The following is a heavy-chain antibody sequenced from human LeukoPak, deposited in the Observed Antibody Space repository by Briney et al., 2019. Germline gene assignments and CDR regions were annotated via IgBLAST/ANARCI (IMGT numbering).Heavy chain of an antibody. CDR3: AVRGVGLRYFDWLLDY. Sequence: PSETLSLTCAVYGGSFSGYYWSWIRQPPGKGLEWIGEINHSGSTNYNPSLKSRVTISVDTSKNQFSLKLSSVTAADTAVYYCAVRGVGLRYFDWLLDYWGQGTLVTVSS. CDR2: INHSGST. D-gene: IGHD3-9*01. J-gene: IGHJ4*02. CDR1: GGSFSGYY. V-gene: IGHV4-34*01.